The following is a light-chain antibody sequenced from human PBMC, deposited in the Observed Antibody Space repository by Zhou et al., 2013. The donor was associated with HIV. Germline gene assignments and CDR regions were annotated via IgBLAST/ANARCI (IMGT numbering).Light chain of an antibody. CDR2: GNS. V-gene: IGLV1-40*01. J-gene: IGLJ3*02. Sequence: QSVLTQPPSVSGAPGQRVTISCTGSSSNIGAGYDVHWYQHLPGTAPKVLIYGNSNRPSGVPDRFSGSKSGTSASLAITGLQAEDEADYYCQSYDSSXRGWVFGGGPTDR. CDR3: QSYDSSXRGWV. CDR1: SSNIGAGYD.